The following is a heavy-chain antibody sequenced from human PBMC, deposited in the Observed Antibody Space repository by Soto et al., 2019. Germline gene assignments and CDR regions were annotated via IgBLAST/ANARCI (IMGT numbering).Heavy chain of an antibody. CDR2: IYYSGST. CDR1: GGSISSGGYY. V-gene: IGHV4-31*03. J-gene: IGHJ4*02. Sequence: QVQLQESGPGLVKPSQTLSLTCTVSGGSISSGGYYWSWIRQHPGKGLEWIGYIYYSGSTYYNPLLKSRVTMSVETSKNQFYLKLSSVTAADTAVYYCARTYYDILTGYPTPSFYYWGQGTLVTVSS. CDR3: ARTYYDILTGYPTPSFYY. D-gene: IGHD3-9*01.